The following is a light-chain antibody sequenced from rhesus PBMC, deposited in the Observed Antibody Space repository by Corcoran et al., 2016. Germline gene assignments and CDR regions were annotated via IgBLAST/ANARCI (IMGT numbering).Light chain of an antibody. CDR1: QSISNW. Sequence: DIQMTQSPSSLSASLGDTVTITCRARQSISNWLDWYQQKPGKAPKRLVYQASSLKSGVPSRLSGEGAGTDFTLTISRLQPEDFATYYYLQYKTSPPTFGQGTKVAIK. V-gene: IGKV1-22*01. CDR2: QAS. J-gene: IGKJ1*01. CDR3: LQYKTSPPT.